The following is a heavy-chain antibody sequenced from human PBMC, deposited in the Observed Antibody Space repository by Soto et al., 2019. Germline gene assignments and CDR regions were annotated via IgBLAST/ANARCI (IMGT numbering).Heavy chain of an antibody. J-gene: IGHJ5*02. CDR3: ARIRDYYASPITIRPWFDP. V-gene: IGHV4-59*01. D-gene: IGHD3-16*01. Sequence: PSETLSLTCTVSGGSLITNYWSWVRQPPGKGLEWIGYIYYSGNTNYNPSLKSRVTISVDTSKIQFSLKLNSVTAADTAVYFCARIRDYYASPITIRPWFDPWGQGTLVTVSS. CDR2: IYYSGNT. CDR1: GGSLITNY.